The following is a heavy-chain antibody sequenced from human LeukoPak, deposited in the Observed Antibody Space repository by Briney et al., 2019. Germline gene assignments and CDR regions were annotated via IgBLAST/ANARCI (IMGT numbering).Heavy chain of an antibody. D-gene: IGHD6-13*01. CDR2: INPNSGGT. J-gene: IGHJ4*02. CDR3: ARRLYSSSWYYFDY. V-gene: IGHV1-2*02. Sequence: GASVKVPCKASGYTFTGYYMHWVRQAPGQGLEWMGWINPNSGGTNYAQKFQGRVTMTRDTSISTAYMELSRLRSDDTAVYYCARRLYSSSWYYFDYWGQGTLVTVSS. CDR1: GYTFTGYY.